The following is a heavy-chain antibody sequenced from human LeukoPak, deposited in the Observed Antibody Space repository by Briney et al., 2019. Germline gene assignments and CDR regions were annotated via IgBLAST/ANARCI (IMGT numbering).Heavy chain of an antibody. V-gene: IGHV1-69*05. CDR2: IIPIFGTA. CDR1: GGTFSSYA. CDR3: ARGPELERFDY. Sequence: SVKVSCKASGGTFSSYAISWVRQAPGQGLEWMGGIIPIFGTANYAQKFQGRVTITTDESTSTAYMGLSSLRSEDTAVYYCARGPELERFDYWGQGTLVTVSS. J-gene: IGHJ4*02. D-gene: IGHD1-1*01.